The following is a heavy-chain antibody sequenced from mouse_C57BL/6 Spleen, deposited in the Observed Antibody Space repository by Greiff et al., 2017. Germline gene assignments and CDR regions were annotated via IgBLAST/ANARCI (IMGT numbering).Heavy chain of an antibody. J-gene: IGHJ4*01. D-gene: IGHD1-1*01. CDR2: INPSSGYT. CDR3: ARGTTVVATEAAMDY. Sequence: QVQLQQSGAELAKPGASVKLSCKASGYTFTSYWMHWVKQRPGQGLEWIGYINPSSGYTKYNQKFKDQATLTADKSSSTAYMQLSSLTYEDSAVYYCARGTTVVATEAAMDYWGQGTSVTVSS. V-gene: IGHV1-7*01. CDR1: GYTFTSYW.